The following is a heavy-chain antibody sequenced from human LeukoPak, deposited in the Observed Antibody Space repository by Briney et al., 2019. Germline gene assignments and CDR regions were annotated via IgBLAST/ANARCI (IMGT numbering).Heavy chain of an antibody. CDR1: GFTFSVEY. V-gene: IGHV3-11*01. D-gene: IGHD6-19*01. CDR3: ARGRYSSAWSYWYFDL. CDR2: ISNSGSSI. J-gene: IGHJ2*01. Sequence: GGSLRLSCAASGFTFSVEYMTWIRQAPGKGLEWVSYISNSGSSIFYADSVKGRFTISRDNAKDSLFLQMDSLRDEDTAMYYCARGRYSSAWSYWYFDLWGRGTLVTVSS.